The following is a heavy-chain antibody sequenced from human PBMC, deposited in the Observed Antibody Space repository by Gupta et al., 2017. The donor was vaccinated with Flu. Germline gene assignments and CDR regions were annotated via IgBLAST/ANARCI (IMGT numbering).Heavy chain of an antibody. CDR2: IGTTGDT. J-gene: IGHJ3*01. V-gene: IGHV3-13*01. D-gene: IGHD4-17*01. CDR3: ARGGDGDYTDALDF. Sequence: EVQLVESVGGPVQPGGSLRLSCLGSGFPFSSHDMHWVRQAPGKGLEWVSYIGTTGDTYYAESFRGRFTISRDNGRNSIFLEMTSVRVGDTAVYFCARGGDGDYTDALDFWGQGRTVSVSS. CDR1: GFPFSSHD.